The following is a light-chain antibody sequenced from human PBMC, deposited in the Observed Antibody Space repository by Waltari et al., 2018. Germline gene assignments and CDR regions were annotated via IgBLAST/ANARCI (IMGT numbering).Light chain of an antibody. Sequence: IVLTQSPGTLSLSPGERATLSCRASQSVSRSYLAWYQQKPGQAPRLLIYGASSRATGIPDRFSGSGSGTDFTLTISRLEPEDCAVYYCQQYGNSPITFGQGTRLEIK. V-gene: IGKV3-20*01. J-gene: IGKJ5*01. CDR2: GAS. CDR3: QQYGNSPIT. CDR1: QSVSRSY.